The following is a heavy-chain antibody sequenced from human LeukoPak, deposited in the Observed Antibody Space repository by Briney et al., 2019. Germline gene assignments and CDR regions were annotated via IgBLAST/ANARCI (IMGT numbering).Heavy chain of an antibody. J-gene: IGHJ4*02. CDR1: GYTFTDYY. V-gene: IGHV1-69-2*01. Sequence: ATVKISCKVSGYTFTDYYMHWSQQAPGKGLEWMGLVDPEDGETIYAEKFQGTVTITADTSTDTAYMELSSLRSEDTAVYYCATLFIPIAAAGKLDYWGQGTLVTVSS. D-gene: IGHD6-13*01. CDR2: VDPEDGET. CDR3: ATLFIPIAAAGKLDY.